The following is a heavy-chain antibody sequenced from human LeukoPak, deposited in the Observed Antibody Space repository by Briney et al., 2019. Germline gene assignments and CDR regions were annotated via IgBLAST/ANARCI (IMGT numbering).Heavy chain of an antibody. CDR3: ARFGSGSSGWFDY. CDR2: IIPILGIA. V-gene: IGHV1-69*04. CDR1: GGTFSSYA. J-gene: IGHJ4*02. Sequence: ASVKVSCKASGGTFSSYAISWVRQAPGQGLEWMRRIIPILGIANYAQKFQGRVTITADKSTSTAYMELSSLRSEDTAVYYCARFGSGSSGWFDYWGQGTLVTVSS. D-gene: IGHD6-19*01.